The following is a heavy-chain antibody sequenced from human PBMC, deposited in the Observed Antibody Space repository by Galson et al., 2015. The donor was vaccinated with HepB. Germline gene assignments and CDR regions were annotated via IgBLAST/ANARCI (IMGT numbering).Heavy chain of an antibody. V-gene: IGHV3-73*01. CDR2: IRSKANNYAT. CDR3: TRLGDLSRYSSR. Sequence: SLRLSCAASGFTFNSSAIHWVRQASGKGPEWVGRIRSKANNYATSYVPSLKGRFTISRDDSKNMAYLHMKSLKTEDTAVYYCTRLGDLSRYSSRWGQGTLVTVSS. D-gene: IGHD6-13*01. CDR1: GFTFNSSA. J-gene: IGHJ4*02.